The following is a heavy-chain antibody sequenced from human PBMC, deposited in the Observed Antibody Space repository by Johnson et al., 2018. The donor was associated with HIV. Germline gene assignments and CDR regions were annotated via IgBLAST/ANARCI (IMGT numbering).Heavy chain of an antibody. CDR1: GFTFSSYG. CDR3: ARDGKYSSIGPDAFDV. V-gene: IGHV3-30*03. Sequence: VQLVESGGGVVQPGGSLRLSCAAFGFTFSSYGMHWVRQAPGKGLEWVAVMSYDGNSKFYADSVKGRFTISRDHSENTLYLQMNSLRPEDTAVYFCARDGKYSSIGPDAFDVWGQGTMVTVSS. D-gene: IGHD6-13*01. J-gene: IGHJ3*01. CDR2: MSYDGNSK.